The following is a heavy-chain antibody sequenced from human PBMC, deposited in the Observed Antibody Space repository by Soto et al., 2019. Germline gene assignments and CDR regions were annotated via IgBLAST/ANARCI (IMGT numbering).Heavy chain of an antibody. Sequence: EVQLLESGGGLVQPGGSLRLSCAASGFTFSSYAMSWVRQAPGKGLDWVSAISVSVGSTYYADSVKGRFTISRDNSKNTLYLHMNSLRAEDTAVYYCAKVERAVAGIIDWGQGTLVTVSS. CDR1: GFTFSSYA. V-gene: IGHV3-23*01. J-gene: IGHJ4*02. CDR2: ISVSVGST. D-gene: IGHD6-19*01. CDR3: AKVERAVAGIID.